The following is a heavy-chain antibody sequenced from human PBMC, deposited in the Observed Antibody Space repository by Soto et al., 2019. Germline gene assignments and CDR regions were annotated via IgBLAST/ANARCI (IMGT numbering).Heavy chain of an antibody. V-gene: IGHV3-11*01. CDR2: ISGSGTAI. CDR3: GKYRGGGDYYDY. J-gene: IGHJ4*02. D-gene: IGHD2-21*01. Sequence: QVQLVESGGGLVKPGGSLRLSCAASGFTFSDYYMSWIRQAPGKGLEWVSYISGSGTAIYYADSVRGRFTISRDNAKNSPYLQMNSLRAEDTAVYYCGKYRGGGDYYDYWGQGTLVTVSS. CDR1: GFTFSDYY.